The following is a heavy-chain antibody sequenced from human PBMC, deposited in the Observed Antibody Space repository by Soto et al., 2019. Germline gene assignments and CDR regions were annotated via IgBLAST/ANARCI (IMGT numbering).Heavy chain of an antibody. CDR3: ARDSNLGVFQN. CDR1: GFTFSNAW. V-gene: IGHV3-15*07. J-gene: IGHJ1*01. CDR2: IKSKTDGGTT. D-gene: IGHD2-8*01. Sequence: LSCAASGFTFSNAWMNWVRQAPGKGLEWVGRIKSKTDGGTTDYAAPVKGRFTISRDDSKNTLYLQMNSLKTEDAAVYYCARDSNLGVFQNWGQGTLVTSPQ.